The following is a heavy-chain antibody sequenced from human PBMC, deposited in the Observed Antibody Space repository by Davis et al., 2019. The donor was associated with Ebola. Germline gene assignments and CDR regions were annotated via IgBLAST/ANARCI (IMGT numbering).Heavy chain of an antibody. J-gene: IGHJ4*02. CDR3: AERGGSV. CDR2: IYYTGSA. CDR1: GVSISRHY. Sequence: PSETLSPTCTASGVSISRHYWSWIRQPPGKRLEWIGSIYYTGSAYYNSSLNSRVTISVDTSKNQFSLKLSTVTAADTAMYYCAERGGSVWGQGTLVTVSS. V-gene: IGHV4-59*11. D-gene: IGHD3-16*01.